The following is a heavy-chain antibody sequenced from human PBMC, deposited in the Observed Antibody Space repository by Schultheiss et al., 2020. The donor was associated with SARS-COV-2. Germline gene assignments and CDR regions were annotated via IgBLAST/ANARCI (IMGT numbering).Heavy chain of an antibody. Sequence: SVKVSCKASGGTFSSYAISWVRQAPGQGLEWMGGIIPIFGTANYAQKFQGRVTITADKSTSTAYMELSSLRSEDTAVYYCARHYDILTGPGGFDYWGQGTLVTVSS. J-gene: IGHJ4*02. CDR1: GGTFSSYA. CDR3: ARHYDILTGPGGFDY. V-gene: IGHV1-69*06. CDR2: IIPIFGTA. D-gene: IGHD3-9*01.